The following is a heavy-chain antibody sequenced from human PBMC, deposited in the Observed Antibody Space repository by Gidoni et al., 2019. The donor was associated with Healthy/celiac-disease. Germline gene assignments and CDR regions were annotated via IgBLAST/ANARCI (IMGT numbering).Heavy chain of an antibody. D-gene: IGHD3-3*01. CDR3: ARDGADDFWSGYSPYNWFDP. J-gene: IGHJ5*02. Sequence: LRLSCAASGFTFSDYYMSWIRQTPGKGREWVSYISSSGSTIYYADPVKGRFTISRGNAKNSMYLQMNSLRAEDTAVYYCARDGADDFWSGYSPYNWFDPWGQGTLVTVSS. CDR2: ISSSGSTI. CDR1: GFTFSDYY. V-gene: IGHV3-11*01.